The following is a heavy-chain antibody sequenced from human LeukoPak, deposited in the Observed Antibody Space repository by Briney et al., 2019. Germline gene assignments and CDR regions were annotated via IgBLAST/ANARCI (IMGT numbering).Heavy chain of an antibody. D-gene: IGHD2-2*01. CDR3: ARTVGIVVIPGVQEDAYFDN. CDR2: INHSGNT. V-gene: IGHV4-34*01. J-gene: IGHJ4*02. Sequence: SETLSLTCAVYGGSFSDYYWSWLRQPPGKGLEWIGEINHSGNTYYNPSLKSRVTVSVDTSKNLFSLKLDSVTAADTAVYYCARTVGIVVIPGVQEDAYFDNWGQGTLVTVSS. CDR1: GGSFSDYY.